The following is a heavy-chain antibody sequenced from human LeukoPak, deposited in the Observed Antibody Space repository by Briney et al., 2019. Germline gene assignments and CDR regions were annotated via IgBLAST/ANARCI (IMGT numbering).Heavy chain of an antibody. D-gene: IGHD2-2*01. CDR2: ISVGGSGT. V-gene: IGHV3-23*01. J-gene: IGHJ4*02. CDR3: AKVRSTSGQNDF. Sequence: GGSLRLSCAASGFTFSSYAMSWVRQAPGKGLEWVSGISVGGSGTYYADSVKGRFTISRDNSTNTLYLQMNSLRAEDPAVNYCAKVRSTSGQNDFWARGTLVTVSS. CDR1: GFTFSSYA.